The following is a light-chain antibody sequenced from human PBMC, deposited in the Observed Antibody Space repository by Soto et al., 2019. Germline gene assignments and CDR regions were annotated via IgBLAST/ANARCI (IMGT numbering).Light chain of an antibody. CDR1: QDISNY. CDR2: DAS. J-gene: IGKJ1*01. V-gene: IGKV1-17*01. CDR3: LQNNSYPVT. Sequence: DIQMTQSPSSVSASVGDRVTITCQASQDISNYLNWYQQKPGKAPKLLIYDASNLESGVPPRFSGSGSGTEFTLTISSLQPEDFATYYCLQNNSYPVTFGQGTKVDIK.